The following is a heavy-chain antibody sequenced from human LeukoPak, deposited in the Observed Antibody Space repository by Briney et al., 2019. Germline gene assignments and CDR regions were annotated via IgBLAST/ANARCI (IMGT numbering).Heavy chain of an antibody. CDR2: IRSKAYGGTT. CDR3: TRGYSYDPFDY. Sequence: GGSLRLSCTPSGFTFGDYAMSWVRQAPGKGLEWVGFIRSKAYGGTTEYAASVKGRFTISRDDSKSIAYLQMNSLKTEDTAVYYCTRGYSYDPFDYWGQGTLVTVS. V-gene: IGHV3-49*04. J-gene: IGHJ4*02. CDR1: GFTFGDYA. D-gene: IGHD5-18*01.